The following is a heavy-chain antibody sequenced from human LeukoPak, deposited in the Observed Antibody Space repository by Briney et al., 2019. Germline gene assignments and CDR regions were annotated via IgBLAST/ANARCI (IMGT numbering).Heavy chain of an antibody. D-gene: IGHD5/OR15-5a*01. CDR3: ARDAVSTTTAGGIDY. J-gene: IGHJ4*02. CDR1: GYTFTNYG. CDR2: ISAYSGYT. Sequence: ASVKVSCKASGYTFTNYGISWARQAPGQGLEWMGWISAYSGYTHYAQKIQGRVTVTTEASTSTAYMEPRSLTSYDTAVYYCARDAVSTTTAGGIDYWGQGTLVTVSS. V-gene: IGHV1-18*01.